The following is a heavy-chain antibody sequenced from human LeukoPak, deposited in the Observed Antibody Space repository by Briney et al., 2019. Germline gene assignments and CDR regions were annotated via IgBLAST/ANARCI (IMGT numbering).Heavy chain of an antibody. CDR2: VYYTGRT. J-gene: IGHJ3*02. CDR3: ARLLDSDNSGAPDTFDM. D-gene: IGHD3-22*01. CDR1: SDSISPNY. Sequence: SETLSLTCSVFSDSISPNYWTWIRQPPGKGLEWIGYVYYTGRTKYNPSLQSRLTISLDTSNNHFSLQLSSVTTADTAVYYCARLLDSDNSGAPDTFDMWGQGTMVTVSS. V-gene: IGHV4-59*01.